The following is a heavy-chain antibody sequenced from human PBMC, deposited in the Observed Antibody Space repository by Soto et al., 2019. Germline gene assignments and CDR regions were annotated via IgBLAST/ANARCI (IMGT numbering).Heavy chain of an antibody. J-gene: IGHJ4*02. V-gene: IGHV1-46*01. D-gene: IGHD5-18*01. Sequence: QVQLVQSGAEVKKPGASVKVSCKASGYTFTSYDMHWVRQAPGQGLEWMGIINPSGGSTSYAQKFQGRVTMTRDTSTSTVYMELSSLRSEDTAVYYCARDLAPDTAGASLGYWGQGTLVTVSS. CDR1: GYTFTSYD. CDR3: ARDLAPDTAGASLGY. CDR2: INPSGGST.